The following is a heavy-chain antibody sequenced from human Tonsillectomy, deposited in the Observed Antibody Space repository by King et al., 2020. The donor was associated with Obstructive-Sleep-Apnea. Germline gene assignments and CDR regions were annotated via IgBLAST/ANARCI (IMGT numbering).Heavy chain of an antibody. CDR2: IYYSGST. J-gene: IGHJ4*02. D-gene: IGHD2-15*01. CDR1: GGSISSSSYY. CDR3: AGDIVVVVAARNEMGFDY. Sequence: QLQESGPGLVKPSETLSLTCTVSGGSISSSSYYWGWIRQPPGKGLEWIGSIYYSGSTYYNPSLKSRVTISVDTSKNQFSLKLSSGTAADTAVYYCAGDIVVVVAARNEMGFDYWGQGTLVTVSS. V-gene: IGHV4-39*07.